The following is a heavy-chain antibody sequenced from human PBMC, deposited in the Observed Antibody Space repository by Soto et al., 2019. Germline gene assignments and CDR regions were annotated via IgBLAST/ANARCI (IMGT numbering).Heavy chain of an antibody. CDR2: SKHSGST. CDR1: GGSFSGYY. D-gene: IGHD2-21*01. Sequence: QVQLQQWGAGLLKPSETLSLTCAVYGGSFSGYYWSWIRQPPGKGLEWIGESKHSGSTNYTPSLKSRVTISVDTSKNQFSLKLSSVTAADTAVYYCARVLWVIPYYYYYMDVWGKGTTVTVSS. J-gene: IGHJ6*03. CDR3: ARVLWVIPYYYYYMDV. V-gene: IGHV4-34*01.